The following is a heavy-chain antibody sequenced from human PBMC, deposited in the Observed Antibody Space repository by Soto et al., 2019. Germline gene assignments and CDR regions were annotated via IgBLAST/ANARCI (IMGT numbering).Heavy chain of an antibody. V-gene: IGHV4-28*03. D-gene: IGHD6-13*01. Sequence: SETLSLTCAVSGYSISSSNWWGWIRQPPGKGLEWIGYIYYSGSTYYNPSLKSRVTMSVDTSKNQFSLKLSSVTAVDTAVYYCARGRSWYRDNWFDPWGQGTQVTVSS. CDR2: IYYSGST. CDR1: GYSISSSNW. CDR3: ARGRSWYRDNWFDP. J-gene: IGHJ5*02.